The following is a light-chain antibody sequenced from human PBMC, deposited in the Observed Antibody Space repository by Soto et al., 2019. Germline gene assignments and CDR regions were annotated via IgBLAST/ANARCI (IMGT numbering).Light chain of an antibody. V-gene: IGKV3-15*01. J-gene: IGKJ1*01. Sequence: EIGVTQSRATLSVSPGERATRSCRARQRVSSNLAWYQQKPGQAPRLLIYGASTRATGIPARFSGSGSGTEFTLTISSLQSEDFAVYYCQQYNNWPPWTFGQGTKVDNK. CDR2: GAS. CDR1: QRVSSN. CDR3: QQYNNWPPWT.